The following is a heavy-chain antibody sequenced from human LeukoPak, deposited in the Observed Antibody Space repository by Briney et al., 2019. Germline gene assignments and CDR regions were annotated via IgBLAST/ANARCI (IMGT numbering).Heavy chain of an antibody. J-gene: IGHJ4*02. CDR1: GFTSTTAW. V-gene: IGHV3-7*01. Sequence: GGSLTLSCAISGFTSTTAWMTWVRQAPGKGLEWVADIRQDGSDKYYVDSVKGRFTISRDNAKNSLYLQMNSLRAEDTAVYYCARARGSYSHDYWGQGTLVTVSS. D-gene: IGHD1-26*01. CDR2: IRQDGSDK. CDR3: ARARGSYSHDY.